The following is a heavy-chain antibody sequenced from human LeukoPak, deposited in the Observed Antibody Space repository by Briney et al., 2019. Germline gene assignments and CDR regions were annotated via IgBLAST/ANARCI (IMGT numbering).Heavy chain of an antibody. V-gene: IGHV3-48*03. D-gene: IGHD3-10*02. CDR2: ISSSGSTI. Sequence: TGGSLSLSGAASAFTFSSNEMDWVRQAPGKGLGWVLYISSSGSTIYYADSVKGRFTISRDNTKNSLYLQMNSLRADDTAVYYCAELGITMIGGVWGKGTTVTISS. J-gene: IGHJ6*04. CDR3: AELGITMIGGV. CDR1: AFTFSSNE.